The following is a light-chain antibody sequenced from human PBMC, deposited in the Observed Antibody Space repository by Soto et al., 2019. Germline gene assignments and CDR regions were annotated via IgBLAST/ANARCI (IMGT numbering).Light chain of an antibody. CDR2: DIS. CDR1: QVISNY. J-gene: IGKJ2*01. Sequence: DIQMTQSASSLSASVGDRVTITCQASQVISNYLNWYQRKPGKAPKLLIYDISTLEIGVPSRFSGSGSGTDFTFTITGLQPEDIATYYCQQYENLPYTFGQGTKLEI. CDR3: QQYENLPYT. V-gene: IGKV1-33*01.